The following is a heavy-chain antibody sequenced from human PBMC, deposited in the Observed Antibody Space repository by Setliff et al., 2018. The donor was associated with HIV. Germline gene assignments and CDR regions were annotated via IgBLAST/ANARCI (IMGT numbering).Heavy chain of an antibody. Sequence: GSLRLSCAASGFTFSSYSMNWVRQAPGKGLEWVSSISSSSSYIYYADSVKGRFTISRDNAKNSLYLQMNSLRAEDTAVYYCARESGSGWAYWYFDLWGRGTLVTVSS. CDR2: ISSSSSYI. CDR1: GFTFSSYS. CDR3: ARESGSGWAYWYFDL. D-gene: IGHD6-25*01. V-gene: IGHV3-21*01. J-gene: IGHJ2*01.